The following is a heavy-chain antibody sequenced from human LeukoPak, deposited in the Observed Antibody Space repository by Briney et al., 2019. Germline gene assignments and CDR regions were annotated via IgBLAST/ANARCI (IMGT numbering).Heavy chain of an antibody. Sequence: PSQTLSPTCTVSGGSISSYYWSWIRQPPGRGLEWIGDIFYSGSTSYNPPLKSRVTISADTSKNQFSLNLSSVTAADTAVYFCARRIAVATSWFAPWGQGTLVTVSS. CDR2: IFYSGST. D-gene: IGHD6-19*01. CDR3: ARRIAVATSWFAP. CDR1: GGSISSYY. J-gene: IGHJ5*02. V-gene: IGHV4-59*01.